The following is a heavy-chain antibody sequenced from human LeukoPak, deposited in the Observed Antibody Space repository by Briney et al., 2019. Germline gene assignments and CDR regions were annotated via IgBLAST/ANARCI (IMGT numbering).Heavy chain of an antibody. CDR3: AKGSAADMKGLDY. V-gene: IGHV3-23*01. CDR2: ISGSGGST. Sequence: LPGASLRLSCAASGFILSSYAMIWLRQSPGKGVEWVSAISGSGGSTYYADSVKGRFTISRDNSKNTLYLQMNSLRAEDTAVYYCAKGSAADMKGLDYWGQGTLVTVSS. CDR1: GFILSSYA. J-gene: IGHJ4*02. D-gene: IGHD6-13*01.